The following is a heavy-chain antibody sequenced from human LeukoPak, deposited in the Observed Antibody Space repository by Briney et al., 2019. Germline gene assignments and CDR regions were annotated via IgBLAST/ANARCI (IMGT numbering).Heavy chain of an antibody. J-gene: IGHJ4*02. CDR3: AKDLWKADY. Sequence: GGSLRLSCAASGFTFSSYAMSWVRQAPGKGLEWVSAIGGDAVSTYYADSVKGRFSISRDNSKNTLYLQMNSLRADDAAVYYCAKDLWKADYWGQGTLVTVSS. V-gene: IGHV3-23*01. CDR1: GFTFSSYA. CDR2: IGGDAVST. D-gene: IGHD3-3*01.